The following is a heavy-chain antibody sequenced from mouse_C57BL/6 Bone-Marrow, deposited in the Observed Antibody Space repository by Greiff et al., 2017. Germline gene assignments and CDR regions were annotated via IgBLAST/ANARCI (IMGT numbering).Heavy chain of an antibody. CDR2: FDPEDGDT. D-gene: IGHD5-1*01. J-gene: IGHJ4*01. V-gene: IGHV14-1*01. Sequence: EVQLQQSGAELVRPGASVKFSCTASGFNIKDYYMHWVKQRPEQGLEWIGRFDPEDGDTEYAPKFKGKATMTADTSSNTAYLQLSSLTSEDTAVYYCTTVPYYYAMDYWGQGTSVTVSS. CDR3: TTVPYYYAMDY. CDR1: GFNIKDYY.